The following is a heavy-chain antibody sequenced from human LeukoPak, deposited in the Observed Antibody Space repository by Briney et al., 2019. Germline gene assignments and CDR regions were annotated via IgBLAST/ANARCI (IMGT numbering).Heavy chain of an antibody. V-gene: IGHV6-1*01. J-gene: IGHJ4*02. D-gene: IGHD3-10*01. CDR2: TYYRSKWYN. CDR3: ARAGITMVRGVTALGD. CDR1: GDSVSSNSAA. Sequence: SQALSLTCAISGDSVSSNSAAWNWIRQSPSRGLEWLGRTYYRSKWYNDYAVSVKSRITINPDTSKNQFSLQLNSVTPEDTAVYYCARAGITMVRGVTALGDWGQGTLVTVSS.